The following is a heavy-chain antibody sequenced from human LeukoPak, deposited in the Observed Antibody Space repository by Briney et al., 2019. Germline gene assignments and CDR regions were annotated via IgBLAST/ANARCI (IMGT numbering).Heavy chain of an antibody. CDR3: TRHYDFWSGYYELAFDI. Sequence: GGSLKLSCAASGFPFSGSAMHWVRQASGKGLEWVGRIRSKANSYATAYAASVKGRFTISSDDSKNTAYLQMNSLKTEDTAVYYCTRHYDFWSGYYELAFDIWGQGTMVTVSS. J-gene: IGHJ3*02. CDR2: IRSKANSYAT. D-gene: IGHD3-3*01. CDR1: GFPFSGSA. V-gene: IGHV3-73*01.